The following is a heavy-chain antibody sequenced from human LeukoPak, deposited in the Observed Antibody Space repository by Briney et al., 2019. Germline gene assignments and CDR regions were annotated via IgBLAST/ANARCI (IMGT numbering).Heavy chain of an antibody. CDR3: TGYCSSTSCSYVDY. J-gene: IGHJ4*02. D-gene: IGHD2-2*01. CDR2: IRSKAYGGTT. Sequence: GGSLRLSCTASGFTFGDYAMSWFRQAPGKGLEWVGFIRSKAYGGTTEYAASVKGRFTISRDDSKSIAYLQMNSLRTEDTAVYYCTGYCSSTSCSYVDYWGQGTLVTVSS. V-gene: IGHV3-49*03. CDR1: GFTFGDYA.